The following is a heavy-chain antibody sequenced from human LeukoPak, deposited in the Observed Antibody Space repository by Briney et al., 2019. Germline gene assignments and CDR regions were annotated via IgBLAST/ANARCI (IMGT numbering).Heavy chain of an antibody. V-gene: IGHV4-59*01. CDR2: IYYSGST. CDR1: GGSISSYY. J-gene: IGHJ4*02. D-gene: IGHD3-10*01. Sequence: PSETLSLTCTVSGGSISSYYWSWIRQPPGKGLEWIGYIYYSGSTNYNPSLKSRVTISVDKSKNQFSLKLSSVTAADTAVYYCARVRGYYYGSGSYYNNLYFDYWGQGTLVTVSS. CDR3: ARVRGYYYGSGSYYNNLYFDY.